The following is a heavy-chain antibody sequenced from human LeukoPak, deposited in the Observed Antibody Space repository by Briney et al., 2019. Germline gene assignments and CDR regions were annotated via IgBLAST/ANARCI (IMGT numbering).Heavy chain of an antibody. J-gene: IGHJ5*02. CDR3: AKTARRGGQNWLDP. Sequence: ASVKVSCKASGYTFTSYGISWVRQAPGQGLEWVGWINPNSGATNYAQKFHGRVTMASDTSIRTAYMDLNRVGPDDTAVYYCAKTARRGGQNWLDPWGQGTLVTVSS. D-gene: IGHD3-16*01. V-gene: IGHV1-2*02. CDR1: GYTFTSYG. CDR2: INPNSGAT.